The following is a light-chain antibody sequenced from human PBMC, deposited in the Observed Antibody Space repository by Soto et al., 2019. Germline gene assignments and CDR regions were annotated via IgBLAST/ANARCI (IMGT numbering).Light chain of an antibody. CDR2: ASS. CDR1: QSISIY. CDR3: QQTYSNPRT. Sequence: DIQMTQSPSSLSASVGDRVTITCRTSQSISIYFNWYQQIPGKAPKLLIYASSNLHTGVPSRFSGSASGTDFTLTISSLQPEDSATYYCQQTYSNPRTFGQGTKVEIK. J-gene: IGKJ1*01. V-gene: IGKV1-39*01.